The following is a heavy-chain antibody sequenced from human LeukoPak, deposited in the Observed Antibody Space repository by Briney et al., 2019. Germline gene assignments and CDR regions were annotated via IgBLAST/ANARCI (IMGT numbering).Heavy chain of an antibody. CDR2: INHSGST. CDR1: GGSFSGYY. J-gene: IGHJ4*02. CDR3: ARRLVPAAIAY. D-gene: IGHD2-2*01. Sequence: PSETLSLTRAVYGGSFSGYYWSWIRQPPGKGLEWIGEINHSGSTNYNPSLKSRVTISVDTSKNQFSLKLSSVTAADTAVYYCARRLVPAAIAYWGQGTLVTVSS. V-gene: IGHV4-34*01.